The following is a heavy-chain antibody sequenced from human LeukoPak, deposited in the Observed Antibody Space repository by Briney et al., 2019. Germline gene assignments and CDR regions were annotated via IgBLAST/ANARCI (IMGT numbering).Heavy chain of an antibody. CDR3: ARDGQWLVKGWFDP. CDR1: GYTFTCYG. CDR2: ISAYNGNT. V-gene: IGHV1-18*01. J-gene: IGHJ5*02. Sequence: ASVKVSCKASGYTFTCYGISWVRQAPGQGLEWMGWISAYNGNTNYAQKLQGRVTMTRDTSTSTAYMELRSLRSDDTAVYYCARDGQWLVKGWFDPWGQGTLVTVSS. D-gene: IGHD6-19*01.